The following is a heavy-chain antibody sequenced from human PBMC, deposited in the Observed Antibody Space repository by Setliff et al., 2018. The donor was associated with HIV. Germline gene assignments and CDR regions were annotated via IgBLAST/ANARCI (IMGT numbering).Heavy chain of an antibody. D-gene: IGHD6-19*01. CDR1: GYTFTDYY. Sequence: ASVKVSCKASGYTFTDYYMHWVQQAPGRGLEWMGHADPEDGETIYAEKFQGRVTITADTSTDTAYMELSSLRSEDTAVYYCAFGRAGYSSGWYDAFDIWGQGTMVTVS. V-gene: IGHV1-69-2*01. CDR3: AFGRAGYSSGWYDAFDI. J-gene: IGHJ3*02. CDR2: ADPEDGET.